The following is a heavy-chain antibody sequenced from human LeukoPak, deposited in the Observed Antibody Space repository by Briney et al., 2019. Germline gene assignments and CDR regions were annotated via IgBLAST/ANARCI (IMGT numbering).Heavy chain of an antibody. V-gene: IGHV3-23*01. Sequence: GGSLRLSCVVSGFTFSSYAMSWVRQAPGKGLEWVSAISGSGGSTYYADSVKGRFTISRDNSKNTLYLQMNSLRAEDTAVYYCAREFMVRGVPDYWGQGTLVTVSS. CDR1: GFTFSSYA. CDR2: ISGSGGST. J-gene: IGHJ4*02. CDR3: AREFMVRGVPDY. D-gene: IGHD3-10*01.